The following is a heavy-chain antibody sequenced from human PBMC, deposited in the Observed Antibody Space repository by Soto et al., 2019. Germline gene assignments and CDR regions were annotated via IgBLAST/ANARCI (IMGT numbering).Heavy chain of an antibody. D-gene: IGHD2-15*01. CDR1: GGSISSSDW. CDR2: IFHSGSA. J-gene: IGHJ6*02. CDR3: ARVGYCSGGRCYPSYYAMDV. Sequence: SETLSLTCAVSGGSISSSDWGSWVRQPPGKGLEWIGKIFHSGSANYNPSLKSRVIISVDKSKNHFSLRLTSVTAADTAVYYCARVGYCSGGRCYPSYYAMDVWGQGTTVTVSS. V-gene: IGHV4-4*02.